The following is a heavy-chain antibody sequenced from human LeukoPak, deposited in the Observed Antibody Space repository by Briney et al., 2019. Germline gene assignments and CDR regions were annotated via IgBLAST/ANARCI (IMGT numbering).Heavy chain of an antibody. CDR2: INHSGST. D-gene: IGHD2-21*01. CDR1: GGSFSGYY. J-gene: IGHJ4*02. Sequence: SETLSLTCAVHGGSFSGYYWSWIRQPLGKGLEWIGEINHSGSTNYNPSLKSRVTISVDTSKNQFSLKLSSVTAADTAVYYCACGGDCLDYWGQGTLVTVSS. V-gene: IGHV4-34*01. CDR3: ACGGDCLDY.